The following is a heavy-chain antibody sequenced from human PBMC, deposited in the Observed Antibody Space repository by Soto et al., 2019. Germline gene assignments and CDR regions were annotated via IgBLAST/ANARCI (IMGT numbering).Heavy chain of an antibody. D-gene: IGHD4-4*01. V-gene: IGHV3-7*01. J-gene: IGHJ5*02. CDR1: GFTFSNSA. Sequence: EVQLLESGGGLVQPGGSLRLSCAASGFTFSNSAMTWVRQAPGKGLEWVARIKPDESEKKYADSVKGRFSISRDNAKNSMYLQMDSLRGEDTAVYYCVRGGSNYASWGQGTLVTVSS. CDR3: VRGGSNYAS. CDR2: IKPDESEK.